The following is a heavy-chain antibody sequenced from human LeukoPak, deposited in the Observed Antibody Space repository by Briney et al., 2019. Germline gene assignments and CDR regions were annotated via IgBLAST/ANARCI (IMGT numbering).Heavy chain of an antibody. CDR3: AKGYSSLGFFDY. Sequence: GGSLRLSCAASGSAFSSYAMSWVRQAPGKGLEWVSAISGSGGSTYYADSVKGRFTISRDNSKNTLYLQMNSLRAEDTAVYYCAKGYSSLGFFDYWGQGTLVTVSS. CDR1: GSAFSSYA. CDR2: ISGSGGST. J-gene: IGHJ4*02. V-gene: IGHV3-23*01. D-gene: IGHD6-13*01.